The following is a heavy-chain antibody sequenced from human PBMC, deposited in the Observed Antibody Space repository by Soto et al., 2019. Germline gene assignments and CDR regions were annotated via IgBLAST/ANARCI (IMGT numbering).Heavy chain of an antibody. CDR2: ISAYNGNT. CDR3: GGIRITICVAGLDV. D-gene: IGHD3-3*01. V-gene: IGHV1-18*01. CDR1: GYNFTSYG. Sequence: QVQLVQSGAEVKKPGASVKVSCKASGYNFTSYGISWVRQAPGQGLEWMGWISAYNGNTNYAQKLQRRVTMTTDTSTSTAYMELRSLRSDDTAVYCWGGIRITICVAGLDVWGQGTTVTVSS. J-gene: IGHJ6*02.